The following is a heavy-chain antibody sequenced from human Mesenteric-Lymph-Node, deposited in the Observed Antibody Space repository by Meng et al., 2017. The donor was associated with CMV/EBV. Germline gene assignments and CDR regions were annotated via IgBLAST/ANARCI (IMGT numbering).Heavy chain of an antibody. CDR3: VSRRYSGYDYLD. D-gene: IGHD5-12*01. CDR2: IYYRGST. CDR1: GGSINGYY. V-gene: IGHV4-59*01. Sequence: SETLSLTCTVSGGSINGYYWSWIRQPPGKGLEWIGYIYYRGSTNYNPSLRSRVTISVDTSRNQFSLRLSSVTAADTAVYYCVSRRYSGYDYLDWGQGTLVTVSS. J-gene: IGHJ4*02.